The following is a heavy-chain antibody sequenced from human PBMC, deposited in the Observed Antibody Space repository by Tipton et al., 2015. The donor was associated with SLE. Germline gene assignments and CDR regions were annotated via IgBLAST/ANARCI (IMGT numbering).Heavy chain of an antibody. Sequence: TLSLTCTVSGGSISSSSYYWGWIRQPPGKGLEWIGSIYYSGSTYYNPSPKSRVTISVDTSKNQFSLKLSSVTAADTAVYYCASLYYYDSSGYYTYYYYYYMDVWGKGTTVTVSS. CDR2: IYYSGST. D-gene: IGHD3-22*01. CDR3: ASLYYYDSSGYYTYYYYYYMDV. V-gene: IGHV4-39*01. CDR1: GGSISSSSYY. J-gene: IGHJ6*03.